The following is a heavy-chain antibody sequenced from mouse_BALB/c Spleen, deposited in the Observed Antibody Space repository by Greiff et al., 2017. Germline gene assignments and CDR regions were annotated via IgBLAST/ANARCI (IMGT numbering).Heavy chain of an antibody. CDR3: ARYDGYFHFDY. D-gene: IGHD2-3*01. Sequence: QVQLKQSGPELVKPGASVRISCKASGYTFTSYYIHWVKQRPGQGLEWIGWIYPGNVNTKYNEKFKGKATLTADKSSSTAYMQLSSLTSEDSAVYFCARYDGYFHFDYWGQGTTLTVSS. J-gene: IGHJ2*01. CDR2: IYPGNVNT. CDR1: GYTFTSYY. V-gene: IGHV1S56*01.